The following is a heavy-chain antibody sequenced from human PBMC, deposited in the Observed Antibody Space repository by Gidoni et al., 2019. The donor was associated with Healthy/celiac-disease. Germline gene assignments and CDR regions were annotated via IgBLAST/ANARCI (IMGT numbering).Heavy chain of an antibody. CDR3: TTTPYYDYVWGSYRYYFDY. CDR2: IKSKTDGGTT. Sequence: EVQLVESGGGLVKPGGSLRLSCAASGFTFSNAWMSWVRQAPGKGLEWVGRIKSKTDGGTTDYAAPVKGRFTISRDDSKNTLYLQMNSLKTEDTAVYYCTTTPYYDYVWGSYRYYFDYWGQGTLVTVSS. D-gene: IGHD3-16*02. CDR1: GFTFSNAW. V-gene: IGHV3-15*01. J-gene: IGHJ4*02.